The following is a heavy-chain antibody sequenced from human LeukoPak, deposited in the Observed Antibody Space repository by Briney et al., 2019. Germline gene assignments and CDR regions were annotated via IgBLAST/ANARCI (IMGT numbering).Heavy chain of an antibody. D-gene: IGHD2-2*01. J-gene: IGHJ4*02. Sequence: PGGSLRLSCAASGFTFSSPGMHWVRQAPGKGLEWVAFIRYDGSNKYYADSVKGRFTISRDNSKNTLYLQMKSLRAEDTAVYYCARTRGIVVVPAARFDYWGQGTLVTVSS. CDR2: IRYDGSNK. CDR3: ARTRGIVVVPAARFDY. CDR1: GFTFSSPG. V-gene: IGHV3-30*02.